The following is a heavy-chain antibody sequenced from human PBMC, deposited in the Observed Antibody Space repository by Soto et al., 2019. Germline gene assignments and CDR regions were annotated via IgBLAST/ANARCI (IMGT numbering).Heavy chain of an antibody. D-gene: IGHD2-15*01. CDR1: GGSISSYY. V-gene: IGHV4-59*12. Sequence: SETLSLTCTVSGGSISSYYWSWIRQPPGKGLEWIGYIYYSGSTYYNPSLKSRVTISVDTSKNQFSLKLSSVTAADTAVYYCARAPVAAPFDYWGQGTLVTVSS. CDR3: ARAPVAAPFDY. J-gene: IGHJ4*02. CDR2: IYYSGST.